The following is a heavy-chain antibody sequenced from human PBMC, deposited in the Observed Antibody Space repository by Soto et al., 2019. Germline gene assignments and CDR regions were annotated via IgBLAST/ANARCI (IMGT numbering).Heavy chain of an antibody. J-gene: IGHJ6*03. Sequence: EVQLLESGGVVVEPGGSLSLFCAASGFTFSRYPMRCVRQSPGRGRVWVCANSGSGGSTYYADSVKGRFTISRDNSKNTLYLQMNSLRAEDTAVYYCAKDVYCSSTSCYDYYYYYYMDVWGKGTTVTVSS. V-gene: IGHV3-23*01. CDR3: AKDVYCSSTSCYDYYYYYYMDV. D-gene: IGHD2-2*01. CDR1: GFTFSRYP. CDR2: NSGSGGST.